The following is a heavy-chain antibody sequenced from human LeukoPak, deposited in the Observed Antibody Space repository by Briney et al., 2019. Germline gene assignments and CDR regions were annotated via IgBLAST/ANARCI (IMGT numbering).Heavy chain of an antibody. CDR1: GYTLTESS. V-gene: IGHV1-24*01. Sequence: GASVKVSCKVSGYTLTESSIHWVRQVSGKGLEWMGGFDPEDGETIYAQKFQGRVTLTEDTSTDTASMELSSLRSEDTAVYYCATDPISMVRGINIEGFDPWGQGTLVTVSS. D-gene: IGHD3-10*01. CDR2: FDPEDGET. CDR3: ATDPISMVRGINIEGFDP. J-gene: IGHJ5*02.